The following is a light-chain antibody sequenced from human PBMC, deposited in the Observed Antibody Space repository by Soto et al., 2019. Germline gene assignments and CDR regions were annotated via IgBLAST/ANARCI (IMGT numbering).Light chain of an antibody. Sequence: DIQITHSPATLSASVGDRVTITCRASQSISSWLAWYQQKPGKATKLLIYDASSLESGVPSRFRGSGSGTEFTLTISSLQPDDFATYYCQQYNSYPWTFGQGTKVDIK. CDR1: QSISSW. CDR2: DAS. CDR3: QQYNSYPWT. J-gene: IGKJ1*01. V-gene: IGKV1-5*01.